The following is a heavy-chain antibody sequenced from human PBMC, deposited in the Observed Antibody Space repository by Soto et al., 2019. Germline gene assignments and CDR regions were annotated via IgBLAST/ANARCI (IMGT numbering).Heavy chain of an antibody. D-gene: IGHD5-18*01. V-gene: IGHV3-30*18. CDR2: ISYDGSNK. CDR1: GFTFSSYG. J-gene: IGHJ4*02. Sequence: QVQLVESGGGVVQPGRSLRLSCAASGFTFSSYGMHWVRQAPGKGLEWVAVISYDGSNKYYADSVKGRFTISRDNSKNTLYLQMNSLRAEDTAVYYCAKDLDTEGIDYWGQGTLVTVSS. CDR3: AKDLDTEGIDY.